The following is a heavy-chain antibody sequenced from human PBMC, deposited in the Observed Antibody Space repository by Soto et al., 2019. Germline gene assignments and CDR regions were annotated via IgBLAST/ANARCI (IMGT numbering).Heavy chain of an antibody. J-gene: IGHJ4*02. CDR3: ARVGLYDSDDYYYPDY. D-gene: IGHD3-22*01. V-gene: IGHV4-4*02. Sequence: PSETLSLTCTVSGGSMSSSNWWNWVRQPPGKGLEWIGETHHSGRTNYNPSLKSRVTISVDTSKNQLSLKLSSVTAADTAVYYCARVGLYDSDDYYYPDYWGQGTLVTVSS. CDR1: GGSMSSSNW. CDR2: THHSGRT.